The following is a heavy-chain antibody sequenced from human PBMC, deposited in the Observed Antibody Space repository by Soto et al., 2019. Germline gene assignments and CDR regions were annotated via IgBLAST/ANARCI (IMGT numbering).Heavy chain of an antibody. J-gene: IGHJ3*02. CDR3: ARYQASSSWANYAFDI. V-gene: IGHV3-30-3*01. CDR1: GFTFSSYA. CDR2: ISYDGSNK. Sequence: QVQLVESGGGVVQPGRSLRLSCAASGFTFSSYAMHWVRQAPGKGLEWVAVISYDGSNKYYADSVKGRFTLTRDNSKNTLYLQLNSRRAEDTAVYYCARYQASSSWANYAFDIWGQGTMGTVSA. D-gene: IGHD6-13*01.